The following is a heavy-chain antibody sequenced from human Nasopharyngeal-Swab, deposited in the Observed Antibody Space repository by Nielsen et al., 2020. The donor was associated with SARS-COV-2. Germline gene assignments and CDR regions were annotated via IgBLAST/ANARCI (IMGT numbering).Heavy chain of an antibody. V-gene: IGHV3-7*01. CDR2: IKQDGSEK. Sequence: GESLKISCAASGFTFSRYWMSWVRQAPGGGLEWAANIKQDGSEKYYVDSVKGRFTISRDNAKNSLYLQMNSLRAEDTAVYYCARTVKLVGSTTCYDYWGQGTLVTVSS. CDR3: ARTVKLVGSTTCYDY. CDR1: GFTFSRYW. J-gene: IGHJ4*02. D-gene: IGHD2-2*01.